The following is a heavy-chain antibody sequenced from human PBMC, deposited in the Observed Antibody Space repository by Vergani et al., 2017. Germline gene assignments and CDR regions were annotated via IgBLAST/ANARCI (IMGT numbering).Heavy chain of an antibody. CDR3: ARLDGYSSSSGVGVGYYYGMDV. CDR2: INPNSGGT. J-gene: IGHJ6*02. CDR1: GGTFSSYA. D-gene: IGHD6-6*01. Sequence: QVQLVQSGAEVKKPGSSVKVSCKASGGTFSSYAISWVRQAPGQGLEWMGWINPNSGGTNYAQKFQGWVTMTRDTSISTAYMELSRLRSDDTAVYYCARLDGYSSSSGVGVGYYYGMDVWGQGTTVTVSS. V-gene: IGHV1-2*04.